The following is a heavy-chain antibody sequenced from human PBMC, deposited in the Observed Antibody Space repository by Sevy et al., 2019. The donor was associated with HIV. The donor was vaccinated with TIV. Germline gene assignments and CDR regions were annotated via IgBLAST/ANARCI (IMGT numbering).Heavy chain of an antibody. V-gene: IGHV3-48*02. CDR2: IDSSSTTI. D-gene: IGHD3-22*01. Sequence: GGSLRLSCVVSGPSFSSHAMGWVRQAPGKGLEWLAYIDSSSTTIYYGDSVKGRFTISRDNARDSLYLQMNSLRDGDTAVYYCARPQNPTGYYDSSGSLYYWGQGTLVTVSS. CDR3: ARPQNPTGYYDSSGSLYY. CDR1: GPSFSSHA. J-gene: IGHJ4*02.